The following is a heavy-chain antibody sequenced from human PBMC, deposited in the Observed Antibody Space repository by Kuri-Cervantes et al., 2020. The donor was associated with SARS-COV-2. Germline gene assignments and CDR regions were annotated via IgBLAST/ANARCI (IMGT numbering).Heavy chain of an antibody. CDR3: ARDRPDYDILTGYPVEGYYYGMDV. D-gene: IGHD3-9*01. J-gene: IGHJ6*02. V-gene: IGHV3-48*01. CDR2: ISSSSSTI. CDR1: GFTFSSYS. Sequence: GESLKISCAASGFTFSSYSMNWVRQAPGKGLEWVSYISSSSSTIYYADSVKGRFTISRDNAKNSLYLQMNSLRAEDTAVYYCARDRPDYDILTGYPVEGYYYGMDVWGQGTTVTVSS.